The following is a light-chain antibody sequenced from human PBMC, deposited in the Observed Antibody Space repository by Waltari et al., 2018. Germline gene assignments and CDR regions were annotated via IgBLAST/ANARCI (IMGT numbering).Light chain of an antibody. J-gene: IGKJ4*01. V-gene: IGKV3-15*01. Sequence: EIVMTQSPATLSVSPGERATLSCRASQTVSIDLVWYQHRPGQAPRLLIYGASSRATGVPDRFIGSGSGTDFTLTISSLQPEDAAIYYCQQYNKWPTFGGGTKVEIK. CDR2: GAS. CDR3: QQYNKWPT. CDR1: QTVSID.